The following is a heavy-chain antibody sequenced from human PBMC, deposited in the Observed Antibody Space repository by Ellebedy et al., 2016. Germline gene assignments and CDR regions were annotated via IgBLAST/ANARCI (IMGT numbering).Heavy chain of an antibody. V-gene: IGHV4-4*02. CDR1: GGSISSSNW. Sequence: SETLSLXCTVSGGSISSSNWWSWVRQPPGKGLEWIGEIYHSGSTNYNPSLKSRVTISVDKSKNQFSLKLSSVTAADTAVYYCARESLALGVIAYWGQGTLVTVSS. D-gene: IGHD3-16*02. CDR2: IYHSGST. J-gene: IGHJ4*02. CDR3: ARESLALGVIAY.